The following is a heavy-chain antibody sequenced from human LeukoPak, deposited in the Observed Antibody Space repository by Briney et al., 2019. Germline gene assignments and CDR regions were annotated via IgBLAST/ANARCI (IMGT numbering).Heavy chain of an antibody. CDR3: VRGPVYRSSSGYYFDY. V-gene: IGHV1-2*02. Sequence: GASVRVSCKASGYTFTGYYMHWVRQAPGQGLEWMGWINPNSGGTNYAQKFQGRVTMTRDTSISTAYMEMSRLRSDDTAVYYCVRGPVYRSSSGYYFDYWGQGTLSPSPQ. D-gene: IGHD6-6*01. J-gene: IGHJ4*02. CDR2: INPNSGGT. CDR1: GYTFTGYY.